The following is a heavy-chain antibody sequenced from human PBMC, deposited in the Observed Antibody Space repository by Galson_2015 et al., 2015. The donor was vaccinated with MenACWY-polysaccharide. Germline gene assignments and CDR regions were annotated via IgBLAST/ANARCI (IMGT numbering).Heavy chain of an antibody. CDR2: IKEDGSEK. CDR3: ASGHYGMDV. J-gene: IGHJ6*02. V-gene: IGHV3-7*01. D-gene: IGHD3/OR15-3a*01. Sequence: SLRLSCAASGFTFSSYWMTWVRQAPGKGLEWVANIKEDGSEKYYVDSVKGRFTISRDNSKNSLYLQMHSLRAEDTAVYSCASGHYGMDVWGQGTTVTVSS. CDR1: GFTFSSYW.